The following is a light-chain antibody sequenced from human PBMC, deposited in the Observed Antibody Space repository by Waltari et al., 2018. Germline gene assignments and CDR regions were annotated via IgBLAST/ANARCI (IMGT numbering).Light chain of an antibody. Sequence: DFQMTQSPSSLSASVGDRVTITCRASQYISTYLNWYQQKPGKGPKLLIYAASTLQSVVPSRFSGSGSGTDFTFTIRSLQLEDCATYYCQQSYDTPRTFGQGTKVEVK. V-gene: IGKV1-39*01. CDR3: QQSYDTPRT. CDR1: QYISTY. CDR2: AAS. J-gene: IGKJ1*01.